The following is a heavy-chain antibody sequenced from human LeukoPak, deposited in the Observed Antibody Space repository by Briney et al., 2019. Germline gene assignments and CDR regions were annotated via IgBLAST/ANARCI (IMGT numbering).Heavy chain of an antibody. CDR2: ISYDGSNT. V-gene: IGHV3-30*04. CDR3: ARSFSSGYDY. Sequence: GGSLRLSCAASGFTFSSDAMHWVRQAPGKGLEWVAVISYDGSNTYTADSVKGRFTISRDNSKNTLYLQMNSLRAEDTAVYYCARSFSSGYDYWGQGTLVTVSS. CDR1: GFTFSSDA. J-gene: IGHJ4*02. D-gene: IGHD5-12*01.